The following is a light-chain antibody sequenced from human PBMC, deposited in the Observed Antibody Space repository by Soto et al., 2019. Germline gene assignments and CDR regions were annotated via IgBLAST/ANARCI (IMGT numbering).Light chain of an antibody. CDR2: GAS. CDR3: QQYGSSPRT. J-gene: IGKJ1*01. Sequence: EIVLTQSPGTLSLSPGERATLSCRASQSVSSSYLAWYQQKPGQAPRLLIYGASSRATGIPDRFSGSGSGTDFTRTISRLEPEDFALSYCQQYGSSPRTFGQRTKVDIK. CDR1: QSVSSSY. V-gene: IGKV3-20*01.